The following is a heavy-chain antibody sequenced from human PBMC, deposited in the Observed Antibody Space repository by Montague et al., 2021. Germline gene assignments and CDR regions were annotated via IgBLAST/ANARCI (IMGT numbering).Heavy chain of an antibody. CDR3: AVTNPYYYYGMDV. CDR1: GASISDYY. Sequence: SETLSLTCSVSGASISDYYWSWIRQPPGKGLEWIGYIYYSRRTNCTPSLKSRVTISVDTSKNQFSLKLSSVTAADTAFYYCAVTNPYYYYGMDVWGQGTTVTVSS. J-gene: IGHJ6*02. D-gene: IGHD1-14*01. V-gene: IGHV4-59*01. CDR2: IYYSRRT.